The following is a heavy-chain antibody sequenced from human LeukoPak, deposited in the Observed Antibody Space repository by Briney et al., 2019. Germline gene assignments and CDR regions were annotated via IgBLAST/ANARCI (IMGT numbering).Heavy chain of an antibody. J-gene: IGHJ4*02. V-gene: IGHV3-23*01. CDR2: ISGSGGST. CDR1: GFTSSSYA. Sequence: GGSLRLSCAASGFTSSSYAMNWFRQAPGKGLEWVSAISGSGGSTYYADSVKGRFTISRDNSKNTLFLQMDSLRAEDTAVYYCAKGRWLQFGTSYFDYWGQGTLVTVSS. D-gene: IGHD5-24*01. CDR3: AKGRWLQFGTSYFDY.